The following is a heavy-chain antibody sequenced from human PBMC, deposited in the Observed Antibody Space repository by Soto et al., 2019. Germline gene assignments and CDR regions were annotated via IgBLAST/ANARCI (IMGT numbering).Heavy chain of an antibody. CDR3: AHIVVAGLGYYFDY. CDR2: IYWDDDK. V-gene: IGHV2-5*02. J-gene: IGHJ4*02. Sequence: QITLKESGPTLVKPTQTLTLTCTFSGFSLSSTRMAVGWIRQPPGKALEWLALIYWDDDKRYSPFLKSRHTITKVTSKNPVVLTMSNMDPVDTARYYCAHIVVAGLGYYFDYWGQGTLVTVSS. CDR1: GFSLSSTRMA. D-gene: IGHD6-19*01.